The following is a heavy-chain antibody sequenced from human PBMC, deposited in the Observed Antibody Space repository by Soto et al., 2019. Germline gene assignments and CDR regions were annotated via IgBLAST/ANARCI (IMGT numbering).Heavy chain of an antibody. CDR1: GGTFSSYG. D-gene: IGHD4-17*01. Sequence: ASVKVSCKASGGTFSSYGISWVRQAPGQGLEWMGWISAYNGNTNYAQKLQGRDTMTTDTSTSTAYMELRSLRSDDTAVYYCARDLHGDPYYWGQGTLVTVSS. CDR3: ARDLHGDPYY. CDR2: ISAYNGNT. V-gene: IGHV1-18*01. J-gene: IGHJ4*02.